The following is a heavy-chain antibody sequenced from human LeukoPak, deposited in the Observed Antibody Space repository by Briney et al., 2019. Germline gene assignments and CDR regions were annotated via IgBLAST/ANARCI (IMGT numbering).Heavy chain of an antibody. CDR3: ARDLGYCSSTSCSDAFDI. Sequence: GGSLRLSCAASGFTFSDYYMSWIRQAPGKGLEWVSYISSSSSYTNYADSVKGRFTISRDNAKNSLYLQMNSLRAEDTAVYYCARDLGYCSSTSCSDAFDIWAKGQWSPSLQ. CDR2: ISSSSSYT. J-gene: IGHJ3*02. V-gene: IGHV3-11*06. D-gene: IGHD2-2*01. CDR1: GFTFSDYY.